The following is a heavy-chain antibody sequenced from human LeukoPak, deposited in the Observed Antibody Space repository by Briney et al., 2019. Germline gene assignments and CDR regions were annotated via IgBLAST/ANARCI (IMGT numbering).Heavy chain of an antibody. CDR2: IVPSGGTT. V-gene: IGHV3-23*01. D-gene: IGHD3-10*01. Sequence: PGGSLRLSCAASGFTFSSYGMNWVRQAPGKGLEWVSGIVPSGGTTYYADSVKGRFTVSRDNSKNTLYLQMNSLRAEDTAVYYCAKAGLKKSIYYYGSGSYGHYYYMDAWGKGTTVTISS. J-gene: IGHJ6*03. CDR3: AKAGLKKSIYYYGSGSYGHYYYMDA. CDR1: GFTFSSYG.